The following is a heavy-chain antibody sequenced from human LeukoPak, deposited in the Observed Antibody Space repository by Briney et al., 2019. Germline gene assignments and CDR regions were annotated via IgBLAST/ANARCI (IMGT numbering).Heavy chain of an antibody. D-gene: IGHD3-9*01. CDR3: ARVHDTTGYYHYFDP. J-gene: IGHJ4*02. V-gene: IGHV3-30*14. CDR1: GFTFSTYP. CDR2: ISHHGSNE. Sequence: GGSLRLSCEASGFTFSTYPMHWVRQAPDKGLEWVAMISHHGSNEYYADSVKGRFTISRDNSKNTLYLQMNNPRVEDTAIYYCARVHDTTGYYHYFDPWGRGTLVTVSS.